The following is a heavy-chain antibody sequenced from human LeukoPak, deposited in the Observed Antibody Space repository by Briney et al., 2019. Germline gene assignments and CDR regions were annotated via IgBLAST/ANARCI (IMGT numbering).Heavy chain of an antibody. CDR2: ISGSGGST. J-gene: IGHJ3*02. D-gene: IGHD4-17*01. Sequence: GGSLRLSCAASGFTFSSYAMSWVRQAPGKGLEWVSAISGSGGSTYYADSVKGRFTISRDNAKNSLYLQMNSLRAEDTAVYYCARDRLGYGDYPVAFDIWGQGTMVTVSS. CDR1: GFTFSSYA. CDR3: ARDRLGYGDYPVAFDI. V-gene: IGHV3-23*01.